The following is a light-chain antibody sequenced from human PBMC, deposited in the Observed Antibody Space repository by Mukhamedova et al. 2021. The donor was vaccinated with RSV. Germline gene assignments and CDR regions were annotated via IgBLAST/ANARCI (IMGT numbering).Light chain of an antibody. J-gene: IGKJ1*01. CDR3: QQYNSYPWT. CDR2: KAS. Sequence: TWGASQSITTWLAWHQQKPGKGPKLLIYKASTLQSGVPSRFSGSGSGTEFTLTISSLQPDDFATYYCQQYNSYPWTFGQGTKVEIK. CDR1: QSITTW. V-gene: IGKV1-5*03.